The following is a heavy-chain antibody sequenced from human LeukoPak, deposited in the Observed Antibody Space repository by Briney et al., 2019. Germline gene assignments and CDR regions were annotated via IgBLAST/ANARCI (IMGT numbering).Heavy chain of an antibody. V-gene: IGHV4-61*02. D-gene: IGHD3-3*01. Sequence: PSQTLSLTCTVSGGSINSGNYYWSWMRQPAGQGLEWIGRIHIGGTTTYNPSLKSRVTISVDTSKNQFSLKLSSVTAAGTAVYYCVGLRFLEWTPTRICDSWGRGTLVTVSS. CDR3: VGLRFLEWTPTRICDS. CDR2: IHIGGTT. J-gene: IGHJ4*02. CDR1: GGSINSGNYY.